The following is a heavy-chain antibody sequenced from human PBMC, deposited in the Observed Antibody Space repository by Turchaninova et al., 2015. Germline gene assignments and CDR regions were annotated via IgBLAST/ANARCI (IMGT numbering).Heavy chain of an antibody. CDR2: IRGTGGAN. D-gene: IGHD3-10*01. CDR3: AKDRTYYYGSGTSRYFDY. V-gene: IGHV3-23*04. J-gene: IGHJ4*02. CDR1: GFTFSSYA. Sequence: EVQLVESGGGLVQPGGSLRLSCVASGFTFSSYALSWVRQAPGKGLEWVSGIRGTGGANYAADSVKGRFTLSRDNSTNTLYLQMNSLRAEETAVYYCAKDRTYYYGSGTSRYFDYWGQGTLVTVSS.